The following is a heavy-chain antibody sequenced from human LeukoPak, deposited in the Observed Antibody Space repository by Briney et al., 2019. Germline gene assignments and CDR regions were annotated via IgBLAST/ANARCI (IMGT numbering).Heavy chain of an antibody. CDR1: GYTFTGHY. CDR3: AIFGDYEDH. J-gene: IGHJ4*02. CDR2: INPDSGGT. D-gene: IGHD4-17*01. Sequence: ASVKVSCRASGYTFTGHYMHWVRQAPGQGLEWMGCINPDSGGTNYAQNFQDRVTMTGDTSSTTAYMELNRLTSDDTAVYYRAIFGDYEDHWGQGTLVTVSS. V-gene: IGHV1-2*02.